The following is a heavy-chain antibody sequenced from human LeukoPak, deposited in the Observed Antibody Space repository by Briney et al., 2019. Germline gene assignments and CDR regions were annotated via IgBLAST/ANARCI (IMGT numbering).Heavy chain of an antibody. V-gene: IGHV3-21*01. CDR2: ISSSSSYI. CDR3: ARGYCSGGSCYFNYFDY. D-gene: IGHD2-15*01. J-gene: IGHJ4*02. CDR1: GFTFSSYS. Sequence: GGSLRLSCAAPGFTFSSYSMNWVRQAPGKGLEWVSSISSSSSYIYYADSVKGRFTISRDNAKNSLYLQMNSLRAEDTAVYYCARGYCSGGSCYFNYFDYWGQGTLVTVSS.